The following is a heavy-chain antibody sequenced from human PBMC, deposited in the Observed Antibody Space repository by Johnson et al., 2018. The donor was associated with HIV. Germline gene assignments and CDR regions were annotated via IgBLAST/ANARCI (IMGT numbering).Heavy chain of an antibody. CDR3: AKDRLSGLRLGELSWDAFDI. Sequence: QVQLVESGGGVVQPGRSLRLSCAASGFTFSSYAMHWVRQAPGKGLEWVAVISYAGSNKYYADSVKGRFTIPRAHSKNTLFLQMNSLRAEDTALYYCAKDRLSGLRLGELSWDAFDIWGQGTMVTVSS. J-gene: IGHJ3*02. CDR2: ISYAGSNK. CDR1: GFTFSSYA. D-gene: IGHD3-16*02. V-gene: IGHV3-30-3*01.